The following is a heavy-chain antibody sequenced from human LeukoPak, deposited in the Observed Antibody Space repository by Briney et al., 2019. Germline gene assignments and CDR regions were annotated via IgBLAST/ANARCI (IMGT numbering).Heavy chain of an antibody. J-gene: IGHJ2*01. Sequence: SETLSLTCAVYGGSFSGYYWSWIRQPPGKGLEWIGYIYYSGGTNYNPSLKSRVTISVDTSKNQFSLKLSSVTAADTAVYYCARDSEGLRYFDLWGRGTLVTVSS. CDR3: ARDSEGLRYFDL. V-gene: IGHV4-59*01. D-gene: IGHD3-16*01. CDR2: IYYSGGT. CDR1: GGSFSGYY.